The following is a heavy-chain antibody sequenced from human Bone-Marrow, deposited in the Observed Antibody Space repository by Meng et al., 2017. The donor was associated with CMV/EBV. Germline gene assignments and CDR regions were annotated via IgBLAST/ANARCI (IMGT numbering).Heavy chain of an antibody. CDR1: GYTFTSYG. CDR3: ARSGGSSSWYLTIRLGSYYYYGMDV. D-gene: IGHD6-13*01. CDR2: ISAYNGNT. Sequence: GESLKISCKASGYTFTSYGISWVRQAPGQGLEWMGWISAYNGNTNYAQKLQGRVTMTTDTSTSTAYMELRSLRSDDTAVYYCARSGGSSSWYLTIRLGSYYYYGMDVWGQGTTVTVSS. V-gene: IGHV1-18*01. J-gene: IGHJ6*02.